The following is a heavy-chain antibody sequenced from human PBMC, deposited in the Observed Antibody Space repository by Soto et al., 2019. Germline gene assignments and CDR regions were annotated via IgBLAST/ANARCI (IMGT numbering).Heavy chain of an antibody. D-gene: IGHD3-10*01. CDR3: AASYGSGYRACDY. J-gene: IGHJ4*02. CDR2: INPIVSMS. V-gene: IGHV1-69*02. CDR1: GDTFSFYT. Sequence: QVQLVQSGTEVKKPGSSVKVSCKASGDTFSFYTINWVRQAPGLGLEWVGRINPIVSMSNYAQKFQGRVSMTADKSTRTAYLELRSLISDDTAMYFCAASYGSGYRACDYWGQGALVIVST.